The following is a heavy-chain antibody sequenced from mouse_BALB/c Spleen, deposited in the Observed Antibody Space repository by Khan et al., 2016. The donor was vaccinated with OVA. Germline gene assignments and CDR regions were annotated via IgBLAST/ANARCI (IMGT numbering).Heavy chain of an antibody. V-gene: IGHV5-6*01. CDR1: GFTFSSYA. CDR2: ISSAGDYT. J-gene: IGHJ3*01. D-gene: IGHD4-1*01. CDR3: ASHCTGSCAY. Sequence: EVELVESGGDLVKPGGSLKLSCAASGFTFSSYAMSWVRQTPDKRLEWVATISSAGDYTYYPDNVKGRFTISRDHAKNTLFLKMSSLKSEDTAILCGASHCTGSCAYWGQGTLVTVST.